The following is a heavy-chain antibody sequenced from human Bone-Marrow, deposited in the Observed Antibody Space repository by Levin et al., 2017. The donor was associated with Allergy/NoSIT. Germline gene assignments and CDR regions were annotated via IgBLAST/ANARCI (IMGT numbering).Heavy chain of an antibody. CDR1: GFTVSSNY. Sequence: GESLKISCAASGFTVSSNYMSWVRQAPGKGLEWVSVIYSGGSTYYADSVKGRFTISRDNSKNTLYLQMNSPRAEDTAVYYCARDGRGVGQQLGTWGQGTLVTVSS. CDR2: IYSGGST. V-gene: IGHV3-53*01. CDR3: ARDGRGVGQQLGT. J-gene: IGHJ5*02. D-gene: IGHD6-13*01.